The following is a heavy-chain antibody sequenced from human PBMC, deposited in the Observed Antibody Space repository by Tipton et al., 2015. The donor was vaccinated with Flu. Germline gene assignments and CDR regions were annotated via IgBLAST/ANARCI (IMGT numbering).Heavy chain of an antibody. CDR1: GFSFSIHG. Sequence: SLRLSCSASGFSFSIHGMNWVRQAPGKGLEWVSCVSSSSSYIYYADSVKGRFTISRDNTKNSLYLEMNSLRAEDTAVYYCARSVVPAAIDYWGQGTLVTVSS. D-gene: IGHD2-2*01. V-gene: IGHV3-21*01. J-gene: IGHJ4*02. CDR2: VSSSSSYI. CDR3: ARSVVPAAIDY.